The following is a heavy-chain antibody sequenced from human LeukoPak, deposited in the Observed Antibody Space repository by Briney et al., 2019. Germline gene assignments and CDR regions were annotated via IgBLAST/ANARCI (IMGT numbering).Heavy chain of an antibody. Sequence: ASVKVSFKVSGYTLTELSMHWVRQAPGQGLEWMGGIIPIFGTADCAQKFQGRVTITADKSTSTAYMELSSLRSEDTAVYYCARGPVSYDFCYYWGQGTLVTVSS. D-gene: IGHD3-3*01. CDR3: ARGPVSYDFCYY. J-gene: IGHJ4*02. V-gene: IGHV1-69*06. CDR1: GYTLTELS. CDR2: IIPIFGTA.